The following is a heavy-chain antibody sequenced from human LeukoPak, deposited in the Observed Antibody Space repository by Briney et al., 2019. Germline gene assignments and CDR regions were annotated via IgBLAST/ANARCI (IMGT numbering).Heavy chain of an antibody. Sequence: PSETLSLTCTVSGGSISSYYWSWIRQPAGKGLEWIGRIYTSGSTYYNPSLKSRVTISVDTSKNQFSLKLSSVTAADTAVYYCARDRGGPVGTNWFDPWGQGTLVTVSS. CDR1: GGSISSYY. CDR3: ARDRGGPVGTNWFDP. D-gene: IGHD3-10*01. J-gene: IGHJ5*02. V-gene: IGHV4-4*07. CDR2: IYTSGST.